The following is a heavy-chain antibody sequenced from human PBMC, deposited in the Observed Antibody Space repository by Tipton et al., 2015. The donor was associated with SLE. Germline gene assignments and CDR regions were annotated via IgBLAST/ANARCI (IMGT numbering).Heavy chain of an antibody. CDR3: ARENLDGWFDP. D-gene: IGHD1-14*01. J-gene: IGHJ5*02. CDR1: GGSITNSNYF. CDR2: IYYSGSP. V-gene: IGHV4-39*07. Sequence: LRLSCSVSGGSITNSNYFWGWIRQPPGKGLEWIGNIYYSGSPYYNPSLKSRVTISVDTSKNQFSLKLSSVTAADTAVYYCARENLDGWFDPWGQGTLVTVSS.